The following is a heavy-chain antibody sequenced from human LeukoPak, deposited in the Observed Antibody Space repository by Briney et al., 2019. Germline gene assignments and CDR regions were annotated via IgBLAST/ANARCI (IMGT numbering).Heavy chain of an antibody. V-gene: IGHV3-74*01. D-gene: IGHD3-22*01. J-gene: IGHJ3*02. CDR1: GFTFSSYW. CDR2: INSDGSST. Sequence: GGSLRLSCAASGFTFSSYWMHWVRQAPGKGLVWVSRINSDGSSTSYADSVKGRFPISRDNAKNTLYLQMNSLRAEDTAVYYCATWPDYYDSSGSVDAFDIWGQGTMVTVSS. CDR3: ATWPDYYDSSGSVDAFDI.